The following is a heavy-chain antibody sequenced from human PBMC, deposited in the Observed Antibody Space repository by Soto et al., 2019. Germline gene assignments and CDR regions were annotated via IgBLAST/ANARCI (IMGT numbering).Heavy chain of an antibody. CDR2: IYDSGVT. CDR1: GAIVTSGENY. D-gene: IGHD5-18*01. V-gene: IGHV4-30-4*08. J-gene: IGHJ3*01. CDR3: VRDLAHGYTANV. Sequence: QVQIQESRPGLVKPSQTLSLACSVSGAIVTSGENYWSWVRQPPGKGLEWLGYIYDSGVTSYTPALKSRVTLSLDRPNNQVSLKLRSVTAADTAVYFRVRDLAHGYTANVWCHGTLVTVSS.